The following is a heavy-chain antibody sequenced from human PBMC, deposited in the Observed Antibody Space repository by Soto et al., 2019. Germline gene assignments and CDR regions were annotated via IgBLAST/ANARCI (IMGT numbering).Heavy chain of an antibody. CDR1: GFTFTNGW. V-gene: IGHV3-15*01. D-gene: IGHD6-6*01. Sequence: EVQVVESGGGLVKPGGSLRLSCAASGFTFTNGWMSWARQAPGKGLEWVGRIKSNSDGGTTDYAAPVKGRFTISRDDSRNTLYLQMNSLKTEDTAVYSCTTDRGVGPRPIFDYWGQGTLVTVSS. J-gene: IGHJ4*02. CDR2: IKSNSDGGTT. CDR3: TTDRGVGPRPIFDY.